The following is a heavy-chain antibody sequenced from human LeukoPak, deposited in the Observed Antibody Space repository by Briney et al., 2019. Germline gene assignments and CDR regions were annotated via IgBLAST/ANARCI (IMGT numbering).Heavy chain of an antibody. V-gene: IGHV4-39*01. Sequence: SETLSLTCTVSGGSISSSSYYWGWIRQPPGKGLEWIGNIYYSGSTYYNPSLKSRVTISVDTSKNQFSLKLSSVTAADTAMYYCARPRENSGNSLKNDAFDIWGQGTMVTVSS. CDR1: GGSISSSSYY. J-gene: IGHJ3*02. CDR3: ARPRENSGNSLKNDAFDI. D-gene: IGHD4-23*01. CDR2: IYYSGST.